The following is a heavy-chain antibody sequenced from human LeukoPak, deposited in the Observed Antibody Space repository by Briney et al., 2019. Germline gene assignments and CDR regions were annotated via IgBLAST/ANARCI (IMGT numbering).Heavy chain of an antibody. CDR3: AAGIKGGMGSDY. CDR1: GFTFTSSA. V-gene: IGHV1-58*02. D-gene: IGHD1-26*01. CDR2: IVVGSGNT. Sequence: ASVKVSCKASGFTFTSSAMQWVRQARGQRLEWIGWIVVGSGNTNYAQKFQERVIITRDMSTSTAYMELSSLRSEDTAVYYCAAGIKGGMGSDYGGQGTLVTVSS. J-gene: IGHJ4*02.